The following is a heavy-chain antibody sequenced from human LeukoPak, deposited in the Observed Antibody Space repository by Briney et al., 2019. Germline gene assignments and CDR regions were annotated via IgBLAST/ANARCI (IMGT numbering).Heavy chain of an antibody. CDR3: ARLGPYGDDTYYMDV. CDR2: MSSSGST. Sequence: SETLSLNCTVSGGSISRYYWSWIRQPPGKGLEWIGYMSSSGSTNYNPSLKSRVTISVDTSKNQFSLKLSSVTAADTAVYYCARLGPYGDDTYYMDVWGKGTTVTVSS. V-gene: IGHV4-4*09. CDR1: GGSISRYY. J-gene: IGHJ6*03. D-gene: IGHD4-17*01.